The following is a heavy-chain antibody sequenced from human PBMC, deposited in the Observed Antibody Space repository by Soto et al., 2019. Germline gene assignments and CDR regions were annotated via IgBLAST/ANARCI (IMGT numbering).Heavy chain of an antibody. V-gene: IGHV3-9*01. J-gene: IGHJ6*02. CDR2: ISWNSGTT. CDR1: GFIFEEYA. Sequence: EMELVESGGGVVQPGGSLRLSCAASGFIFEEYAMHWVRQAPGKGLEWVSGISWNSGTTGYADSVKGRFTISRDNAKNSLYLQMNRLRVEDTALSCCAKDVMWGGGVDYYGMDVWGQGTTVSVSS. CDR3: AKDVMWGGGVDYYGMDV. D-gene: IGHD3-16*01.